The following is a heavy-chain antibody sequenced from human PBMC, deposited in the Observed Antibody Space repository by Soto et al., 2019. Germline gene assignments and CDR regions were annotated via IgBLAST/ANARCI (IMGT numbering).Heavy chain of an antibody. V-gene: IGHV3-30*18. Sequence: QVQLVESGGGVVQPGRSLRLSCAASGFTFSSYGMHWVRQAPGKGLEWVAVISYDGNNKYYADSVKGRLTISRDNSKNTLYLQMNSLRGEDTAVYYCAKDNGSGCDWLRVGDASDIWGQGTMVTVSS. CDR1: GFTFSSYG. CDR2: ISYDGNNK. CDR3: AKDNGSGCDWLRVGDASDI. D-gene: IGHD5-12*01. J-gene: IGHJ3*02.